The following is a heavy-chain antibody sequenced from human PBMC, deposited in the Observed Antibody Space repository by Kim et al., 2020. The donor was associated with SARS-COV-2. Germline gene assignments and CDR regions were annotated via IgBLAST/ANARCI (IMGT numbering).Heavy chain of an antibody. D-gene: IGHD3-10*01. V-gene: IGHV3-33*06. Sequence: GGSLRLSCAASGFSISNYDMHWVRQAPGKGLEWVAVIWNDGSNKYYADAVKGLITISTDNSKTILYLQMTSLRAADTAVYYCAQDWQPADITLIRGVSYGMDVWGQGTTVTVSS. CDR1: GFSISNYD. J-gene: IGHJ6*02. CDR2: IWNDGSNK. CDR3: AQDWQPADITLIRGVSYGMDV.